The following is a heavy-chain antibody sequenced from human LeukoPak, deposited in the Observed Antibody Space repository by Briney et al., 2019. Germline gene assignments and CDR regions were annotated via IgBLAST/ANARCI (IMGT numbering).Heavy chain of an antibody. D-gene: IGHD6-19*01. J-gene: IGHJ4*02. V-gene: IGHV3-66*03. Sequence: GESLRLSCAASGFTVGTNYMSWVRQAPGKGLEWVSVVYSSGITYYADSVKGRFTISRDNSRNTLNLQMNSLRPEDTAKYFCARRHSSGSNWGQGTLVTVSS. CDR2: VYSSGIT. CDR3: ARRHSSGSN. CDR1: GFTVGTNY.